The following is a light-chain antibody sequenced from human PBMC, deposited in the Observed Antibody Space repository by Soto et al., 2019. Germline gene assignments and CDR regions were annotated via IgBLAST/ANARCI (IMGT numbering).Light chain of an antibody. J-gene: IGKJ2*01. Sequence: EIVMPQSPATLSVSPGERATLSCRASQSVSSNLAWYQQKPGQAPRLLIYGASTRATGIPARFSGSGSGTEFTLTISSLQSGDFAVYYWQQYNNWPRTFGQGTKLEIK. V-gene: IGKV3-15*01. CDR3: QQYNNWPRT. CDR1: QSVSSN. CDR2: GAS.